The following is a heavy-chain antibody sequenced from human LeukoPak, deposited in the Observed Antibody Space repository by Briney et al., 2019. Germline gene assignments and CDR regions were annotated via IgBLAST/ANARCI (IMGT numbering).Heavy chain of an antibody. CDR1: GGSITTYY. V-gene: IGHV4-59*08. J-gene: IGHJ6*03. D-gene: IGHD6-13*01. Sequence: PSETLSLTCTVSGGSITTYYWSWIRQPPGKGLEWIGYIYNSGSTNYNPSLKSRVTISVDTSKNQFSLKLSSVTAADTAVYYCARALSSSWSAIYYYYYYMDVWGKGTTVTVSS. CDR2: IYNSGST. CDR3: ARALSSSWSAIYYYYYYMDV.